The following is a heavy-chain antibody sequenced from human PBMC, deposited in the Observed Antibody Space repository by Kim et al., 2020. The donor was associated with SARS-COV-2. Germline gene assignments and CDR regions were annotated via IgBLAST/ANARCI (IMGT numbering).Heavy chain of an antibody. J-gene: IGHJ1*01. Sequence: SETLSLTCAVYGGSFSGYYWSWIRQPPGKGLEWIGEINHSGSTNYNPSLKSRVTISVDTSKNQFSLKLSSVTAADTAVYYCASRSSSWYKYFQHWGQGTLVTVSS. V-gene: IGHV4-34*01. CDR1: GGSFSGYY. D-gene: IGHD6-13*01. CDR3: ASRSSSWYKYFQH. CDR2: INHSGST.